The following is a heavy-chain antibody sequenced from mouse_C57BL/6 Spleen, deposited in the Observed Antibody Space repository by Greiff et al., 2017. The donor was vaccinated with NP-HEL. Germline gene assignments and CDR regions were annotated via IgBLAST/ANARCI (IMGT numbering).Heavy chain of an antibody. CDR2: ISSGSSTI. V-gene: IGHV5-17*01. J-gene: IGHJ4*01. Sequence: EVKLMESGGGLVKPGGSLKLSCAASGFTFSDYGLHWVRQAPEKGLEWVAYISSGSSTIYYADTVKGRFTISRDNAKNTLFLQMTSLRSEDTAMYYCARPLTGSRGYYAMDYWGQGTSVTVSS. D-gene: IGHD4-1*01. CDR3: ARPLTGSRGYYAMDY. CDR1: GFTFSDYG.